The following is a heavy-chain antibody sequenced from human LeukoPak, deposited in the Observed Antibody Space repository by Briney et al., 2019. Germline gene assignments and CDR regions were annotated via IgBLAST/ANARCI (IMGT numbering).Heavy chain of an antibody. Sequence: GGSLRLSCAASGFPFNSYSMNWVRQAPGKGPEWPSYITDTGSSIFYAESVKGRFTISRDNARNTLYLQMNNLRVDDTAIYYCARDRPLSGYDFDSWGQGTLVTVSS. CDR2: ITDTGSSI. D-gene: IGHD5-12*01. CDR3: ARDRPLSGYDFDS. V-gene: IGHV3-48*01. J-gene: IGHJ4*02. CDR1: GFPFNSYS.